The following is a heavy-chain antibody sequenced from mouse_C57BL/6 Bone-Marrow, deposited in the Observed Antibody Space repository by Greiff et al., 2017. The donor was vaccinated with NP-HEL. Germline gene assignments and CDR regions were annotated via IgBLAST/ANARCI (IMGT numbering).Heavy chain of an antibody. J-gene: IGHJ3*01. CDR3: ASYDYDGSWFAY. V-gene: IGHV14-2*01. CDR2: IDPEDGET. D-gene: IGHD2-4*01. CDR1: GFNIKDYY. Sequence: EVQLQESGAELVKPGASVKLSCTASGFNIKDYYMHWVKQRPEQGLEWIGRIDPEDGETKYAPKFQGKATITADTSSNTAYLQRSSLTSEDTAVYYCASYDYDGSWFAYWGQGTLVTVSA.